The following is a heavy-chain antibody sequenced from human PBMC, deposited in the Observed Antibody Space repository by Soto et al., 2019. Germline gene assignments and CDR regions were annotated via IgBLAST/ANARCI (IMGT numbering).Heavy chain of an antibody. D-gene: IGHD3-10*01. Sequence: QVQLVESGGGVVQPGRSLRLSCAASGFTFSSYGMHWVRQAPGKGLEWVAVISYDGSNKYYADSVKGRFTISRDNSKNTLYLQMNGLRAEEAAVYYWGPGFGAFDYWGQGTLVTVSS. CDR1: GFTFSSYG. J-gene: IGHJ4*02. CDR2: ISYDGSNK. V-gene: IGHV3-30*03. CDR3: GPGFGAFDY.